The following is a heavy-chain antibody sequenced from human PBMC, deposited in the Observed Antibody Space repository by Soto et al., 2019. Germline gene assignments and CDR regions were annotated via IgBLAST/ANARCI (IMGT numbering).Heavy chain of an antibody. CDR2: IYYSGST. J-gene: IGHJ3*02. Sequence: QLQLQESGPGLVKPSETLSLTCTVSGGSISSSSYYWGWIRQPPGKGLEWIGSIYYSGSTYYNPSLKSRVTISVDTSKNQFSLKLSSVAAADTAVYYCARLLLLWFGELGDAFDIWGQGTMVTVSS. CDR3: ARLLLLWFGELGDAFDI. CDR1: GGSISSSSYY. D-gene: IGHD3-10*01. V-gene: IGHV4-39*01.